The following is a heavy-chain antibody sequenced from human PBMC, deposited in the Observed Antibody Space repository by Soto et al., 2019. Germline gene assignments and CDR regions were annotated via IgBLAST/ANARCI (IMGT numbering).Heavy chain of an antibody. J-gene: IGHJ4*02. CDR2: IYYSGST. CDR3: ASIVVPAAPFDY. V-gene: IGHV4-31*03. Sequence: SVTLSLTCTVSGNCISSGGYYCTCLRQHPGKGLEWIGYIYYSGSTYYNPSLKSRVTLSIDTSKNQFSLKLSSVTAADTAVYYCASIVVPAAPFDYWGQGTLVTVAS. CDR1: GNCISSGGYY. D-gene: IGHD2-2*01.